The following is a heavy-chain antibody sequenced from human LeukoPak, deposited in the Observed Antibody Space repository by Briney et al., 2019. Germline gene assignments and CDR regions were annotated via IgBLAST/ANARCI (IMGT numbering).Heavy chain of an antibody. CDR1: GYTFTGYG. CDR2: ISAYNGNT. V-gene: IGHV1-18*01. D-gene: IGHD2-2*01. J-gene: IGHJ4*02. Sequence: ASVKVSCKASGYTFTGYGISWVRQASGQGLEWMGWISAYNGNTNYAQKLQGRVTMTTDTSTSTAYMELRSLRSDDTAVYYCAREEYCSSTSCPTTSDYWGQGTLVTVSS. CDR3: AREEYCSSTSCPTTSDY.